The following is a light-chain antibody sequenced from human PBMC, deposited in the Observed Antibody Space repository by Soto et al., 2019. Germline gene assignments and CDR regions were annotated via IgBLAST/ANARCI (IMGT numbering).Light chain of an antibody. J-gene: IGLJ3*02. CDR3: FSYTTSSTLV. V-gene: IGLV2-14*01. CDR1: SSDVGGYNY. CDR2: EVS. Sequence: QSALTQPASLSGSPGQSITISCTGTSSDVGGYNYVSWYQQHPAKAPKLMIYEVSNRPSGVSHRFSGSKSGNTASLTISGLQAEDEADYYCFSYTTSSTLVFGGGTQLTVL.